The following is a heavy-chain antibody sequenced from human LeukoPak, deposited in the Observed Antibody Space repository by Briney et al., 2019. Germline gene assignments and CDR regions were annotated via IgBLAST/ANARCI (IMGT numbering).Heavy chain of an antibody. Sequence: SETLSLTCTVSGVSIRSYYWSWIRQPPGKGLEWIGYIFYSGGANYNPSLKSRVTISVDTSKNQFSLRLSSVTAADTAVYYCARVTGYVMEDYFDYWGQGTLVTVSS. J-gene: IGHJ4*02. CDR1: GVSIRSYY. D-gene: IGHD6-13*01. V-gene: IGHV4-59*01. CDR2: IFYSGGA. CDR3: ARVTGYVMEDYFDY.